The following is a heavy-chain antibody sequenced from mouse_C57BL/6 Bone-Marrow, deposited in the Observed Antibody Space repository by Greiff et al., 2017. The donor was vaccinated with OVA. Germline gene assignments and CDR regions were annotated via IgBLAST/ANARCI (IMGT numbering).Heavy chain of an antibody. J-gene: IGHJ2*01. V-gene: IGHV5-17*01. Sequence: VQLKESGGGLVKPGGSLKLSCAASGFTFSDYGMHWVRQAPEKGLEWVAYISSGSSTIYYADTVKGRFTISRDNAKNTLFLQMTSLRSEDTAMYYCAREDYWGQGTTLTVSS. CDR3: AREDY. CDR1: GFTFSDYG. CDR2: ISSGSSTI.